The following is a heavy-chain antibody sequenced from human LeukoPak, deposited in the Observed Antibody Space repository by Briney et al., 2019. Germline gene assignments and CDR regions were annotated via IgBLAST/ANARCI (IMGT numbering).Heavy chain of an antibody. V-gene: IGHV3-66*01. CDR1: GFTVRTNY. J-gene: IGHJ4*02. D-gene: IGHD2-21*01. CDR2: IYSGGST. Sequence: GGSLRLSCAASGFTVRTNYMTWVRQAPGKGLEWVSVIYSGGSTYYADSVKGRFTISRDNSKNTLYLQMNSLRAEDTAVYYCARGEFRYYFDYWGQGTLVTVSS. CDR3: ARGEFRYYFDY.